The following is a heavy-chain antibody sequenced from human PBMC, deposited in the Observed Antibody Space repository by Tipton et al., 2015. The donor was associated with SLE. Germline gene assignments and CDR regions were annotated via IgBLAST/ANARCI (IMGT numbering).Heavy chain of an antibody. V-gene: IGHV4-34*01. Sequence: TLSLTCAVYGGSFSGYYWSWIRQPPGKGLEWIGEINHSGSTNYNPSLKSRVTISIDTSKNQFSLKESSVTAADTAVYYCARGRYCSSTSCSYYFDYWGQGTLVTVSS. J-gene: IGHJ4*02. D-gene: IGHD2-2*01. CDR3: ARGRYCSSTSCSYYFDY. CDR2: INHSGST. CDR1: GGSFSGYY.